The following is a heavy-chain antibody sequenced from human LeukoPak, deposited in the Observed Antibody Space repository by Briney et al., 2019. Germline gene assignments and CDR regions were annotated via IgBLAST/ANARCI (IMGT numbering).Heavy chain of an antibody. J-gene: IGHJ5*02. CDR3: ARGGCSCTSCYDWFDP. V-gene: IGHV1-18*01. CDR2: ISAYNGNT. D-gene: IGHD2-2*01. Sequence: ASVKVSCKASGYTFTSYGISWVRQAPGQGLEWMGWISAYNGNTNYAQKLQGRVTMTTDTSTSTAYMELRSLRSDDTAVYYCARGGCSCTSCYDWFDPWGQGTLVTVSS. CDR1: GYTFTSYG.